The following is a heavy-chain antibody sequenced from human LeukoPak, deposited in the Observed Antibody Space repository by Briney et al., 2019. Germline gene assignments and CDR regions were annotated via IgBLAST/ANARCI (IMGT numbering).Heavy chain of an antibody. J-gene: IGHJ4*02. V-gene: IGHV4-61*02. CDR3: AREEVVPAARFDY. Sequence: PSETLSLTCAVSGGSISSGSYYWSWIRQPAGKGLEWIGRIYTSGSTNYNPSLKSRVTISVDTSKNQFSLKLSSVTAADAAVYYCAREEVVPAARFDYWGQGTLVTVSS. CDR2: IYTSGST. CDR1: GGSISSGSYY. D-gene: IGHD2-2*01.